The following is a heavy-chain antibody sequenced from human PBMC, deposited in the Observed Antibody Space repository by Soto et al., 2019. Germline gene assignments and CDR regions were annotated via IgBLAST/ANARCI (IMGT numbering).Heavy chain of an antibody. CDR1: GFSLSDYY. CDR2: ISSSGTTT. V-gene: IGHV3-11*01. CDR3: ARVRGDSSGSYYFDY. D-gene: IGHD3-22*01. J-gene: IGHJ4*02. Sequence: ESGGGLVKPRGSLRLSCAASGFSLSDYYVSWIRQAPGEGLEWVSYISSSGTTTHYADSVKGRFTISKDNAKNSLYLQMNSLRAGDTAVYYCARVRGDSSGSYYFDYWGQGALVTVSS.